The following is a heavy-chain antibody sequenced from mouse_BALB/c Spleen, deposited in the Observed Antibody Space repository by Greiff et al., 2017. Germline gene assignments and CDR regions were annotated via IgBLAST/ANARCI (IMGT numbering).Heavy chain of an antibody. V-gene: IGHV1-7*01. CDR3: AREQFAY. Sequence: QVQLQQSGAELAKPGASVKMSCKASGYTFTSYWMHWVKQRPGQGLEWIGYINPSTGYTEYNQKFKDKATLTADKSSSTAYMQLSSLTSEDSAVYYCAREQFAYWGQGTLVTVSA. CDR2: INPSTGYT. J-gene: IGHJ3*01. CDR1: GYTFTSYW.